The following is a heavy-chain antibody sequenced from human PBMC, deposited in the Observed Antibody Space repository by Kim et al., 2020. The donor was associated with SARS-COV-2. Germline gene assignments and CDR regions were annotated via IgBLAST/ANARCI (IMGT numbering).Heavy chain of an antibody. CDR3: ARDGYINQSKYRNVGAFDI. D-gene: IGHD6-13*01. CDR2: ISYDGSNK. CDR1: GFTFSSYA. Sequence: GGSLRLSCAASGFTFSSYAMHWVRQAPGKGLEWVAVISYDGSNKYYADSVKGRFTISRDNSKNTLYLQMNSLRAEDTAVYYCARDGYINQSKYRNVGAFDIWGQGTMVTVSS. V-gene: IGHV3-30*04. J-gene: IGHJ3*02.